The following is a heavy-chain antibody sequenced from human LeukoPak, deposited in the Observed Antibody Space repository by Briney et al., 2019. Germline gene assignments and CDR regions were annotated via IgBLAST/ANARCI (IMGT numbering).Heavy chain of an antibody. J-gene: IGHJ1*01. CDR2: ISDDGSNK. CDR3: AKGPGAAVAKRYIQH. V-gene: IGHV3-30*04. D-gene: IGHD6-19*01. CDR1: EFTFSSYV. Sequence: PGGSLRLSCAASEFTFSSYVMHWVRQAPGKGLEWVAVISDDGSNKYYADSVKGRFTIARDNSKNSLSLQMNSLRPEDTALYYCAKGPGAAVAKRYIQHWGQGTLVTVSS.